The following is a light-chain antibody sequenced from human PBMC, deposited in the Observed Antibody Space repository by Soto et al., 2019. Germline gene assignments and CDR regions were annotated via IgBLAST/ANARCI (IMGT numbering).Light chain of an antibody. J-gene: IGKJ1*01. V-gene: IGKV1-5*03. CDR1: QSISNW. Sequence: DIPMTQSPSTLSASVGDRVTITCRASQSISNWLAWYQQKPGKAPKLLIYKTSNLESGVPSRFSGSGSGTEFSLTISSLQPDDFATYYCQQYNSYPRTFGQGTKVEIK. CDR3: QQYNSYPRT. CDR2: KTS.